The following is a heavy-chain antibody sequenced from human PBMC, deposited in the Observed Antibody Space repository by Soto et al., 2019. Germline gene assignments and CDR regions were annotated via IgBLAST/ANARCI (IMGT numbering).Heavy chain of an antibody. J-gene: IGHJ4*02. V-gene: IGHV3-73*01. CDR2: IRSKANSYAT. CDR3: SIVVVPAATKNEDY. D-gene: IGHD2-2*01. Sequence: EVQLVESGGGLVQPGGSLKLSSAASGFTFSGSAMHWVRQASGKGLEWVGRIRSKANSYATAYAASVKGRFTISRDDSKNTAYLQMNSLKTEDTAVYYCSIVVVPAATKNEDYWGQGTLVTVSS. CDR1: GFTFSGSA.